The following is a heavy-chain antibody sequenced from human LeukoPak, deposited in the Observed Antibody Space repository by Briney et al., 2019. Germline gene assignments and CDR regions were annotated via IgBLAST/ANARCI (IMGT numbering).Heavy chain of an antibody. CDR3: ASLDKAVAGTGHYYGMDV. J-gene: IGHJ6*02. CDR2: IYPGDSDT. V-gene: IGHV5-51*01. CDR1: GXNFTSYW. D-gene: IGHD6-19*01. Sequence: PGASLQISFKGSGXNFTSYWIGWGRQLPGKGLERMGIIYPGDSDTSYSSACEGQVTISADKSISTAYLQWSSLKASDTAMYYCASLDKAVAGTGHYYGMDVWGQGTTVTVSS.